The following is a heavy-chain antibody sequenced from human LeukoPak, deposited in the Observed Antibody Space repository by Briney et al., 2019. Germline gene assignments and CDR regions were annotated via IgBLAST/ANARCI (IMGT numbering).Heavy chain of an antibody. CDR2: ISAYNGNT. V-gene: IGHV1-18*01. J-gene: IGHJ6*03. Sequence: GASVKVSCKASGYTFTSYGISWVRQAPGQGLEWMGWISAYNGNTNYAQKLQGRVTMTTDTSTSTAYMELRSLRSDDTAVYYCARYCGGDCYPTYYYYMDVWGKGTTVTVSS. D-gene: IGHD2-21*02. CDR3: ARYCGGDCYPTYYYYMDV. CDR1: GYTFTSYG.